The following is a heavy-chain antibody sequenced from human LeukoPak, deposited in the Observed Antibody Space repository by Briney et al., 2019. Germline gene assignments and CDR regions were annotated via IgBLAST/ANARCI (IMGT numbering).Heavy chain of an antibody. Sequence: GGSLRLSCSASGFTFSDYAIHWVRQALGKGPEYVSGITSNGGSTYYADSVKGRFTISRDNSKNALYLQMSSLRAEDTAVYYCVKAGCSSTRCYGNYWGQGTLVTVSS. CDR2: ITSNGGST. V-gene: IGHV3-64D*09. CDR1: GFTFSDYA. CDR3: VKAGCSSTRCYGNY. J-gene: IGHJ4*02. D-gene: IGHD2-2*01.